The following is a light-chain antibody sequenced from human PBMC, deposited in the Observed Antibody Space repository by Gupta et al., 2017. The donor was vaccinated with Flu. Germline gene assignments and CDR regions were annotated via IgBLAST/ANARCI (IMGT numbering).Light chain of an antibody. J-gene: IGKJ3*01. V-gene: IGKV1-5*03. CDR1: QSISSW. Sequence: DIQMTQSPSTLSASVGDRVTITCRASQSISSWLAWYQQKPGKAPKLLIYKASSLESGVPSRFSGSGSGTEFALTISSLQADDFAAYYCQQYNSYSEFTFGHGTKVDIK. CDR2: KAS. CDR3: QQYNSYSEFT.